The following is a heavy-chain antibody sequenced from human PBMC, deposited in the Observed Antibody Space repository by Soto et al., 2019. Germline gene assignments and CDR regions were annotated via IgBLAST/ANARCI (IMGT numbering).Heavy chain of an antibody. D-gene: IGHD2-15*01. J-gene: IGHJ1*01. CDR1: GYLFTAYS. V-gene: IGHV1-46*01. Sequence: SVKVSCKASGYLFTAYSMHWVRLAPGQGLEWMGVVNPSGGSTKYAQNFQGRVTMTRDTSTTTIYMELSSLRSDDTAIYYCAREENCSGGTCYSEYFHRWGQGTLVTVS. CDR3: AREENCSGGTCYSEYFHR. CDR2: VNPSGGST.